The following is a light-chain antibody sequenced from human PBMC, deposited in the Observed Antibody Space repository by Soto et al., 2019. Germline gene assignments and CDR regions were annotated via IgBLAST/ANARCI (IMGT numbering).Light chain of an antibody. CDR3: QQYATSPRT. V-gene: IGKV3-20*01. J-gene: IGKJ1*01. Sequence: EIVLTQSPGTLSLSPGDRATLSCWASQSVNSDYFAWYQQKPGQAPRLLIYAASSRATGIPDRFSGSGSGTTFTLTISSLEPEDFAVYYCQQYATSPRTFGPGTKVEI. CDR2: AAS. CDR1: QSVNSDY.